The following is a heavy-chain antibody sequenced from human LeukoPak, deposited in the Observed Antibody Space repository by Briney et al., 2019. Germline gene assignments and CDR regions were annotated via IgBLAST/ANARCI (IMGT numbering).Heavy chain of an antibody. CDR1: GGFTSPYK. CDR3: ARGDVDDFWSGYLYDAFDI. CDR2: VYNSGTT. V-gene: IGHV4-59*08. J-gene: IGHJ3*02. D-gene: IGHD3-3*01. Sequence: PSETLSLTCTVSGGFTSPYKWNWIRQPPGKGLEWIGFVYNSGTTSYNPSLKNRVTISVDTSKSQFSLKLTSVTAADTAVYYCARGDVDDFWSGYLYDAFDIWGQGTMVTVSS.